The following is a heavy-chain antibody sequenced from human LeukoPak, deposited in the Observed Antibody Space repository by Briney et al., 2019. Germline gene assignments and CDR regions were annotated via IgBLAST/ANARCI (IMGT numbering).Heavy chain of an antibody. J-gene: IGHJ6*02. CDR1: IGSISSSKW. V-gene: IGHV4-4*02. CDR3: ARQGGYYYNGMDV. D-gene: IGHD3-16*01. Sequence: SETLSLTCSVSIGSISSSKWWSWVRQSPVKGLEWIGEIYLYGTTNYNPSFTSRVTMSVDRSRNQFSLKLSSVTAADTAVYYCARQGGYYYNGMDVWGQGPTVTVSS. CDR2: IYLYGTT.